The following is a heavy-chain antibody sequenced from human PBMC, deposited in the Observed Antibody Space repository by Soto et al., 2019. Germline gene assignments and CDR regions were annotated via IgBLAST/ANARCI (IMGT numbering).Heavy chain of an antibody. CDR1: GGTPSTGGYS. D-gene: IGHD1-26*01. CDR2: IYHSGST. Sequence: TWGGSGGTPSTGGYSGCWIRQAPGKGLEWIGYIYHSGSTYYNPSLKSRVTISIDTAKNQFSLKLSSVTSADTAVYYCMIYYRAKFLDYWCQGTLVTVSS. J-gene: IGHJ4*02. V-gene: IGHV4-30-2*01. CDR3: MIYYRAKFLDY.